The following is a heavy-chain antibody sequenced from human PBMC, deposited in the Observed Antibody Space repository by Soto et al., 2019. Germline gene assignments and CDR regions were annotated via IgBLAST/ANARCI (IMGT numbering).Heavy chain of an antibody. CDR3: AKALGELSPESFDY. J-gene: IGHJ4*02. Sequence: QVQLVESGGGVVQPGRSLRLSCAASGFTFSSYAMHWVRQAPGKGQEWVAIMSYDGNNQYYADSVKGRFTISRDNFKNTLHLQMNSLRAEDTAVYYCAKALGELSPESFDYWGQGILVTVSS. D-gene: IGHD3-16*02. CDR2: MSYDGNNQ. V-gene: IGHV3-30*18. CDR1: GFTFSSYA.